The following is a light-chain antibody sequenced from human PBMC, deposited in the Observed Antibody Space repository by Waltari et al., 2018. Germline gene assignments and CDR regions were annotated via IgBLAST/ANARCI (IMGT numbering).Light chain of an antibody. CDR1: QGLRNF. CDR2: AAS. J-gene: IGKJ3*01. V-gene: IGKV1-9*01. CDR3: QQLNSYPLFT. Sequence: IQLTQSPSSLSASVGDRVTITCRASQGLRNFLAWYQQKPGKAPKLLIYAASTLQSGVPSRFSGSGSETDFTRTISSLQPEDFATYYCQQLNSYPLFTFGPGTKVDIK.